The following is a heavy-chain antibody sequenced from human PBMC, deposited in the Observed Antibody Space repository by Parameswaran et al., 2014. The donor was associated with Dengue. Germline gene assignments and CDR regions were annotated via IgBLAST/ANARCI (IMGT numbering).Heavy chain of an antibody. D-gene: IGHD6-19*01. V-gene: IGHV4-34*01. J-gene: IGHJ4*02. Sequence: VRQAPGKGLEWIGEINHSGSTNYNPSLKGRVTISVDTSKNQFSLKLSSVTAADTAVYYCARGGRGRIAVAGTPHWGQGTLGTVSS. CDR2: INHSGST. CDR3: ARGGRGRIAVAGTPH.